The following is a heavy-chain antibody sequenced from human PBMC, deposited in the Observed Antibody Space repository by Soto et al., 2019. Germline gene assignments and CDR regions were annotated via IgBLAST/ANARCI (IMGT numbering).Heavy chain of an antibody. CDR2: IYPGDSDT. D-gene: IGHD3-22*01. CDR3: ARHPPYYYDSSGYSDY. CDR1: GYSFTSYW. J-gene: IGHJ4*02. V-gene: IGHV5-51*01. Sequence: PGESLKISCKGSGYSFTSYWIGWVRQMPGKGLEWMGIIYPGDSDTRYSPSFQGQVTISVDKSISTAYLQWSSLKASDTAMYYCARHPPYYYDSSGYSDYWGQGTLVTVSS.